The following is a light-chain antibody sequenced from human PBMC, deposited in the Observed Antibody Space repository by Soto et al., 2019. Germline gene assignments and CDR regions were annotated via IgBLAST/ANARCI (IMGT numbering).Light chain of an antibody. CDR1: DSDILSNS. Sequence: QCALTHPLSASWNAGQVFTISFSGGDSDILSNSLYWYQHLPRMAPKLIIYYNNHRPSGFPDRFSGSRSGTSPSLDIVGLRSEDEAVYYCAAWDASMSACVFANGTKVTVL. CDR2: YNN. J-gene: IGLJ1*01. V-gene: IGLV1-47*02. CDR3: AAWDASMSACV.